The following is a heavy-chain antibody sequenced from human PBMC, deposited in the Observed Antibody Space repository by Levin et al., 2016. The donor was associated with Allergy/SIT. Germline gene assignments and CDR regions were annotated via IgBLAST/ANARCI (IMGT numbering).Heavy chain of an antibody. CDR1: GFTFSSYA. J-gene: IGHJ4*02. CDR2: ISGSGGST. D-gene: IGHD3-10*01. CDR3: AKDDVARITMVRGVSNFDY. Sequence: GESLKISCAASGFTFSSYAMSWVRQAPGKGLEWVSAISGSGGSTYYADSVKGRFTISRDNSKNTLYLQMNSLRAEDTAVYYCAKDDVARITMVRGVSNFDYWGQGTLVTVSS. V-gene: IGHV3-23*01.